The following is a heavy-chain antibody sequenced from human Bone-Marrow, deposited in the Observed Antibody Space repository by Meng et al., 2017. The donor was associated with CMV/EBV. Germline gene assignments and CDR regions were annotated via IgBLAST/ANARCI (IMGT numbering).Heavy chain of an antibody. CDR3: ARIQGGRSSWPYYYYGMDV. D-gene: IGHD2-2*01. CDR1: GGSFSGYY. V-gene: IGHV4-34*01. CDR2: INHSGST. Sequence: SETLSLTCAVYGGSFSGYYWSWIRQPPGKGLEWIGEINHSGSTNYNPSLKSRVTISVDTSKNQFSLKLSSVTAADTAVYYCARIQGGRSSWPYYYYGMDVWGQGTKVTVS. J-gene: IGHJ6*02.